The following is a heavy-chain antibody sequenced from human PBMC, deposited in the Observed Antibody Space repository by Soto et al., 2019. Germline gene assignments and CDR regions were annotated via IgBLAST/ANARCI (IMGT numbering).Heavy chain of an antibody. J-gene: IGHJ4*02. CDR1: GYAFTTYG. D-gene: IGHD1-1*01. Sequence: QVHLVQSGAEVKKPGASVKVSCKGSGYAFTTYGITWVRQAPGQGLEWMGWISDQNGNTNYAQKLQGRVTVTRDPSTSTAYMELRSLRSDDTAVYYCARGRYGDYWGQGALVTVSS. V-gene: IGHV1-18*01. CDR2: ISDQNGNT. CDR3: ARGRYGDY.